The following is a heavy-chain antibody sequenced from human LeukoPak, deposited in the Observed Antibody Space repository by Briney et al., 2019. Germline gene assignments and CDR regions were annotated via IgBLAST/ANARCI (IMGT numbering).Heavy chain of an antibody. J-gene: IGHJ4*02. D-gene: IGHD3-10*01. V-gene: IGHV3-21*01. CDR3: ARARYYGSGSYYNDPKSYYFDY. CDR2: ISSSSTYI. Sequence: GGSLRLSCAASEFTFSTYSMTWVRQAPGKGLEWLSFISSSSTYIYYANSVKGRFTISRDNARNSLYLQMTSLRVEDTAIYYCARARYYGSGSYYNDPKSYYFDYWGQGTLVTVSS. CDR1: EFTFSTYS.